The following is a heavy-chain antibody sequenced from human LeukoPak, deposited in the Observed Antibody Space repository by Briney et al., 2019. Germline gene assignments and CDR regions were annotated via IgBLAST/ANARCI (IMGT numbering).Heavy chain of an antibody. CDR1: GGSISSYY. V-gene: IGHV4-59*01. CDR3: AREGPAGDRGGGYFDL. CDR2: IYYSWST. D-gene: IGHD3-16*01. J-gene: IGHJ2*01. Sequence: SETLSPTCTVSGGSISSYYWSWIRQPPGKGLEWIGYIYYSWSTNYNPSLKSRVTISVDTSKNQFSLKLSSVTAADTAVYYCAREGPAGDRGGGYFDLWGRGTLVTVSS.